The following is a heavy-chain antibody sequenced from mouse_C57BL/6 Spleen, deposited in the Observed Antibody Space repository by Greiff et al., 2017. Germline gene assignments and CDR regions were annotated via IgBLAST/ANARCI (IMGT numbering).Heavy chain of an antibody. CDR3: ARSDSSGYFAY. V-gene: IGHV1-4*01. CDR2: FNPSSGYT. CDR1: GYTFTSYT. J-gene: IGHJ3*01. Sequence: QVQLQQSGAELARPGASVKMSCKASGYTFTSYTMHWVKQRPGQGLEWIGYFNPSSGYTKYNQKFKDKATLTADKSSSTAYMQLSSLTSEDSAVYYCARSDSSGYFAYWGQGTLVTVSA. D-gene: IGHD3-2*02.